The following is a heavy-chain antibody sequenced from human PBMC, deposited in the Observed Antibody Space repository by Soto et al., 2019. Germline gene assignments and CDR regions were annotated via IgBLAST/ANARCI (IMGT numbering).Heavy chain of an antibody. D-gene: IGHD6-19*01. V-gene: IGHV3-33*01. CDR1: GFTFSGHA. CDR3: ARDGQGLAPYALDV. CDR2: IWYDGSNK. Sequence: QVQLVESGGGVAQPGRSLRLSCTVSGFTFSGHAMHWVRQAPGKGLEWVTQIWYDGSNKYYAESVKGRFTISRDNSNNTLYRKMNSLRVEDTAVYYCARDGQGLAPYALDVWGQGTSVTVSS. J-gene: IGHJ6*02.